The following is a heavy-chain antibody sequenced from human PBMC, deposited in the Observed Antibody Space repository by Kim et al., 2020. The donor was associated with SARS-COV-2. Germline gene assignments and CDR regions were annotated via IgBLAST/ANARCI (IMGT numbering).Heavy chain of an antibody. Sequence: YADAVKGRFTISRDNAQNSLFLQMNSLRDEDTAVYYCARGRNYYSYFYLDVWGKGTTVTVSS. J-gene: IGHJ6*03. CDR3: ARGRNYYSYFYLDV. V-gene: IGHV3-48*02.